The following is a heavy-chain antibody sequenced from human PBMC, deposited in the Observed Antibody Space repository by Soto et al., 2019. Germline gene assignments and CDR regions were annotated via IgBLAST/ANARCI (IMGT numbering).Heavy chain of an antibody. CDR3: ARDQRGSSSLDY. CDR2: ISAYNGNT. Sequence: GASVKVSCKASGYTFTSYGISWVRQAPGQGLEWMGWISAYNGNTNYAQKLQGRVTISVDTSKNQFSLKLSSVTAADTAVYYCARDQRGSSSLDYWGQGTLVTVSS. CDR1: GYTFTSYG. J-gene: IGHJ4*02. V-gene: IGHV1-18*01. D-gene: IGHD6-13*01.